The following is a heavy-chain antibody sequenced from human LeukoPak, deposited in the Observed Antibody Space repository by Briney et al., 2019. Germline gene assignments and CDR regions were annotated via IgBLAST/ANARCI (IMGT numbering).Heavy chain of an antibody. CDR1: EFTVSRNY. CDR3: TRDQMNY. V-gene: IGHV3-53*01. D-gene: IGHD5-24*01. CDR2: IFSNGDT. Sequence: PGGSLRLSCTASEFTVSRNYMLWVRQAPGKGLEWGSLIFSNGDTHYADSVKGRFTISRDTSKNTVSLQMNSLRVEYTAMYYCTRDQMNYWGQGTLVTVSS. J-gene: IGHJ4*02.